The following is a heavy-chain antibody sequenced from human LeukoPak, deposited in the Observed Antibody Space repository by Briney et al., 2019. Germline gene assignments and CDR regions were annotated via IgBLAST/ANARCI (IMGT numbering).Heavy chain of an antibody. CDR1: GGSISSYY. CDR3: ARNSYGYNYYYFDC. J-gene: IGHJ4*02. V-gene: IGHV4-59*01. D-gene: IGHD5-24*01. Sequence: ETLSLTCTVSGGSISSYYWSWIRQPPGKGLEWIGYIYYSGSTNYNPSLKSRVTISVDTSKNQFSLKLGSVTAADTAVYYCARNSYGYNYYYFDCWGQGTLVTVSP. CDR2: IYYSGST.